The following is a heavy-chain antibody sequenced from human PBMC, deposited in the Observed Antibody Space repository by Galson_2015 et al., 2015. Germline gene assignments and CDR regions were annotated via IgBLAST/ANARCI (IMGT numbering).Heavy chain of an antibody. J-gene: IGHJ6*04. D-gene: IGHD3-3*01. Sequence: SLRLSCAASGFTFSSHEMNWVRQAPGKGLEWVSYISGSGSTIYYADSVKGRFTISRDNAKNSLYLQMNSLRAEDTAVYYCARVSVMDVWGKGTTVTVSS. V-gene: IGHV3-48*03. CDR1: GFTFSSHE. CDR2: ISGSGSTI. CDR3: ARVSVMDV.